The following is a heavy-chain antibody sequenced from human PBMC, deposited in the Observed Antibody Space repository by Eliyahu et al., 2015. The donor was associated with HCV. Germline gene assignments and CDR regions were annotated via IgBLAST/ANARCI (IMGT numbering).Heavy chain of an antibody. CDR2: IRYDGSNK. V-gene: IGHV3-30*02. CDR3: AKDPGILYWWCIGY. Sequence: QVQLVESGGGVVQPGGSLRLSCAASGFTFSSYGMXWVRQAPGKGLEWVAFIRYDGSNKYYADSVKGRFTISRDNSKNTLYLQMNSLRAEDTAVYYCAKDPGILYWWCIGYWGQGTLVTVSS. D-gene: IGHD2-8*02. CDR1: GFTFSSYG. J-gene: IGHJ4*02.